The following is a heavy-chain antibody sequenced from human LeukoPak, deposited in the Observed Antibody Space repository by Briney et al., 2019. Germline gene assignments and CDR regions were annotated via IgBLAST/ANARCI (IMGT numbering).Heavy chain of an antibody. Sequence: GGSLRLSCAASGFTFSSYAMHWVRQAPGKGLEWVAVISYDGSNKYYADSVKGRFTISRDNSKNTLYLQMSSLRAEDTAVYYCARAAGTVYGISPFDYWGQGTLVTVSS. CDR1: GFTFSSYA. V-gene: IGHV3-30-3*01. CDR2: ISYDGSNK. J-gene: IGHJ4*02. D-gene: IGHD6-13*01. CDR3: ARAAGTVYGISPFDY.